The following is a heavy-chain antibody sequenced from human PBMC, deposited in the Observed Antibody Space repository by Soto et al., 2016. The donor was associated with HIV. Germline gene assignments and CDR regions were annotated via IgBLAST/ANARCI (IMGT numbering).Heavy chain of an antibody. V-gene: IGHV3-11*04. Sequence: VQMVESGGGLVKPGGSLRLSCEGSGFTFRHYYMTWIRQAPGKGLEWVSYISGSSSPIYYADSVKGRFTISRDNAKDSLYLQMNSLRAEDTAVYYCAVRVGNYYSGGYYFDYWGQGTLVTVSS. J-gene: IGHJ4*02. CDR1: GFTFRHYY. CDR2: ISGSSSPI. D-gene: IGHD1-26*01. CDR3: AVRVGNYYSGGYYFDY.